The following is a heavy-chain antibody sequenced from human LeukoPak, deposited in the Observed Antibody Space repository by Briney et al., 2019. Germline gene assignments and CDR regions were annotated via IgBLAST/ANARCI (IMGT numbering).Heavy chain of an antibody. Sequence: SETLSLTCTVSGGSISSYYWSWIRQPPGKGLEWIGYIFYSGSTNYNPSLKSRVTISVDTSKNQFSLKLSSVTAADMAVYYCARHYVLRYFDIWGQGTMVTVSS. CDR2: IFYSGST. V-gene: IGHV4-59*08. J-gene: IGHJ3*02. D-gene: IGHD3-9*01. CDR1: GGSISSYY. CDR3: ARHYVLRYFDI.